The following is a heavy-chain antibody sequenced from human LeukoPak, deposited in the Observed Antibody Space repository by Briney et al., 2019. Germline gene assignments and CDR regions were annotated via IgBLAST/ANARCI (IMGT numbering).Heavy chain of an antibody. CDR3: AHSYGSAGYYSLLIFDY. V-gene: IGHV2-5*02. J-gene: IGHJ4*02. CDR2: IYWDDDK. D-gene: IGHD3-22*01. Sequence: ESGPTLVKPTQTLTLTCTFSGFSLSTSGVGVGWIRQPPGKALEWLALIYWDDDKRYSPSLKSRLTITKDTSKNQVVLTMTNMDPVDTATYYCAHSYGSAGYYSLLIFDYWGQGTLVTVSS. CDR1: GFSLSTSGVG.